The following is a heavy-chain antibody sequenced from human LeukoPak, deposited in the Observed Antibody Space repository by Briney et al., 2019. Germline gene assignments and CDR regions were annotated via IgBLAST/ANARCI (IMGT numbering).Heavy chain of an antibody. CDR3: AVRYYYGSGSYYPDAFDI. V-gene: IGHV1-69*13. Sequence: SVKVSCKASGGTFSSYAISWVRQAPGQGLEWMGGIIPIFGTANYAQKFQGRVTITADESTSTAYMELSSLRSEDTAVYYCAVRYYYGSGSYYPDAFDIWGQGTMVTVSS. J-gene: IGHJ3*02. CDR1: GGTFSSYA. D-gene: IGHD3-10*01. CDR2: IIPIFGTA.